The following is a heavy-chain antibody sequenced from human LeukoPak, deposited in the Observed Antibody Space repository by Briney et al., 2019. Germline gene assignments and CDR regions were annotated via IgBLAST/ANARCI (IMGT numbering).Heavy chain of an antibody. J-gene: IGHJ4*02. CDR3: ARSFYSGSYYDY. CDR2: ITENGDNT. D-gene: IGHD1-26*01. CDR1: GFTFSSYA. Sequence: GGSLRLSCAVSGFTFSSYAMSWVRQAPGKGLEWVSGITENGDNTYYADSVKGRFTISRDNAKNTLYLQMNSLRAEDTAVYYCARSFYSGSYYDYWGQGTLVTVSS. V-gene: IGHV3-23*01.